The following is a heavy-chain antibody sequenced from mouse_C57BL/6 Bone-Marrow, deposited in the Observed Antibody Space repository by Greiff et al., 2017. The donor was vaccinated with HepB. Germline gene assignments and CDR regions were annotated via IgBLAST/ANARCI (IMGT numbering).Heavy chain of an antibody. CDR3: ARDIYYYGSSYRTWFAY. CDR1: GYTFTSYW. CDR2: IHPNSGST. Sequence: VQLQQPGAELVKPGASVKLSCKASGYTFTSYWMHWVKQRPGQGLEWIGMIHPNSGSTNYNEKFKSKATLTVDKSSSTAYMQLSSLTSEDSAVYYCARDIYYYGSSYRTWFAYWGQGTLVTVSA. J-gene: IGHJ3*01. D-gene: IGHD1-1*01. V-gene: IGHV1-64*01.